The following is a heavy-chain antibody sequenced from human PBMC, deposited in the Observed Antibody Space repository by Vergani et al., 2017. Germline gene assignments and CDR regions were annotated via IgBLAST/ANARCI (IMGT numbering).Heavy chain of an antibody. J-gene: IGHJ5*02. CDR3: ARRSTVEWLVKLGWIDP. D-gene: IGHD6-19*01. Sequence: QLQLQESGPGLVKPSATLSLTCSVSGASIRSSNYYWGWIRQPPGKGLEWIASIYYSGSTYYNPSLKSRVTISVDTSKNQFSLELSSVTAADTAVYFCARRSTVEWLVKLGWIDPWCRGILVTVSS. V-gene: IGHV4-39*01. CDR2: IYYSGST. CDR1: GASIRSSNYY.